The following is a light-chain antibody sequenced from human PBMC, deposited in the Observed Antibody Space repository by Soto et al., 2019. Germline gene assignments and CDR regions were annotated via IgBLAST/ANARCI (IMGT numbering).Light chain of an antibody. CDR1: QRISSY. V-gene: IGKV1-17*01. J-gene: IGKJ1*01. CDR3: LQHNSYPRT. CDR2: AAS. Sequence: DIQMTQSPSSLSASVGDRVTITCRASQRISSYLNWYQQKPGKAPKRLIYAASSLQSGVPSRFSGSGSGTEFTLTISSLQPEDFATYYCLQHNSYPRTFGQGTKVDIK.